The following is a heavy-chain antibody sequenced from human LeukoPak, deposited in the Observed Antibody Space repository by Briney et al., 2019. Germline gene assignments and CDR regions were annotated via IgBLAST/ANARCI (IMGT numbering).Heavy chain of an antibody. Sequence: KPSETLSLTCTVSGGSISSSSYYWGWIRQPPGKGLEWIGSIYYSGSTYYNPSLKSRVTISVDTSKNQFSLKLSSVTAADTAVYYCARAHSSGWSNFDYWGQGTLVTVSS. CDR2: IYYSGST. CDR3: ARAHSSGWSNFDY. CDR1: GGSISSSSYY. V-gene: IGHV4-39*07. D-gene: IGHD6-13*01. J-gene: IGHJ4*02.